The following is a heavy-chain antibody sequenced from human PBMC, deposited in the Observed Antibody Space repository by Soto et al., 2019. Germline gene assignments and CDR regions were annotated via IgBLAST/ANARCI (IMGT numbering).Heavy chain of an antibody. CDR3: ARAPRDCSSTSCYAGEIHFDY. CDR2: ISAYNGNT. CDR1: GYTFTSYG. J-gene: IGHJ4*02. V-gene: IGHV1-18*01. Sequence: ASVKVSCKASGYTFTSYGISWVRQAPGQGLEWMGWISAYNGNTNYAQKLQGRVTMTTDTSTSTAYMELRSLRSDDTAVYYCARAPRDCSSTSCYAGEIHFDYWGQGTLVNVS. D-gene: IGHD2-2*01.